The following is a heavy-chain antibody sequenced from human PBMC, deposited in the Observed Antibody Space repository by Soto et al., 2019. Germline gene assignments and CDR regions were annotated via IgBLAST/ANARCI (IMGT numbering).Heavy chain of an antibody. D-gene: IGHD2-8*01. Sequence: GGSLRLFCAASGFTVSSNYMSWVRQAPGKGLEWVSVIYSGGSTYYADSVKGRFTISRHNSKNTLYLQMNSLRAEDTAVYYCARCVLGRGYYYYYYMDVWGKGTTVTVSS. CDR3: ARCVLGRGYYYYYYMDV. J-gene: IGHJ6*03. CDR2: IYSGGST. V-gene: IGHV3-53*04. CDR1: GFTVSSNY.